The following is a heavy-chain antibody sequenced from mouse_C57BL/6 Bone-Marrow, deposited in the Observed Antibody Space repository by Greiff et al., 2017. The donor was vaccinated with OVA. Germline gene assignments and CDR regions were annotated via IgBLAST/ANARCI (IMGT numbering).Heavy chain of an antibody. CDR1: GYTFTDYE. V-gene: IGHV1-15*01. Sequence: VQLVESGAELVRPGASVTLSCKASGYTFTDYEMPWVKQTPVHGLEWIGAIDPETGGTAYNQKFKGKAILTADKSSSTAYMELRSLTSEDSAVYYCTRSRLRFDYWGQGTTLTVSS. CDR2: IDPETGGT. CDR3: TRSRLRFDY. D-gene: IGHD3-2*02. J-gene: IGHJ2*01.